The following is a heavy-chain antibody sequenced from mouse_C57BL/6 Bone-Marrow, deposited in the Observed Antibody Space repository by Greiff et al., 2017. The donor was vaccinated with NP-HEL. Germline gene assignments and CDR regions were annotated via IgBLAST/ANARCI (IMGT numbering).Heavy chain of an antibody. CDR1: GFTFTDYY. J-gene: IGHJ2*01. Sequence: EVQVEESGGGLVQPGGSLSLSCAASGFTFTDYYMSWVRQPPGKALEWLGFIRNKANGYTTEYSASVKGRFTISRDISQSILYLHMIALRAEDSATSYCARYKLPYYFDYWGQGTTLTVSS. CDR2: IRNKANGYTT. V-gene: IGHV7-3*01. CDR3: ARYKLPYYFDY.